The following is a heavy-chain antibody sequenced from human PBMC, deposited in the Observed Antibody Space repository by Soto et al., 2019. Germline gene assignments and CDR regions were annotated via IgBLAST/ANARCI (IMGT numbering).Heavy chain of an antibody. D-gene: IGHD5-18*01. CDR2: IWYDGSNK. CDR3: ARADTAMVEYYYYGMDV. Sequence: QVQLVESGGGVVQPGRSLRLSCAASGFTFSSYGMHWVRQAPGKGLEWVAVIWYDGSNKYYADSVKGRFTISRDNSKNTLYLQMNSLSAEDTAVYYWARADTAMVEYYYYGMDVWGQGTTVTVSS. V-gene: IGHV3-33*01. J-gene: IGHJ6*02. CDR1: GFTFSSYG.